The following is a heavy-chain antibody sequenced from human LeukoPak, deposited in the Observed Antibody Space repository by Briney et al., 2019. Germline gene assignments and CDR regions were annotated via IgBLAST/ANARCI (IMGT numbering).Heavy chain of an antibody. J-gene: IGHJ3*02. CDR1: GFTVSTNY. CDR3: ARIVANLYAFDI. D-gene: IGHD5-12*01. CDR2: IYGGGST. Sequence: GGSLRLSCAASGFTVSTNYMTWVRQAPGKGLEWVSVIYGGGSTFYADSVKGRFTISRDNSKSTLYLQMNSLRAEDTAVYYCARIVANLYAFDIWGQGTMVTVSS. V-gene: IGHV3-53*01.